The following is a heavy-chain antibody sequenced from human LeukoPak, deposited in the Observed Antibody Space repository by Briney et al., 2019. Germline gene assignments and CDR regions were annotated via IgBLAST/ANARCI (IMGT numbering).Heavy chain of an antibody. CDR2: INPNSGGT. D-gene: IGHD2-2*02. Sequence: ASVKVSCKASGYTFTGYYMHWVRQAPGQGLEWMGWINPNSGGTNYAQKFQGRVTMTRDTSISTAYMELSSLRSEDTAVYYCAPTPTGGYCSSTSCYTGSWGQGTLVTVSS. V-gene: IGHV1-2*02. J-gene: IGHJ4*02. CDR1: GYTFTGYY. CDR3: APTPTGGYCSSTSCYTGS.